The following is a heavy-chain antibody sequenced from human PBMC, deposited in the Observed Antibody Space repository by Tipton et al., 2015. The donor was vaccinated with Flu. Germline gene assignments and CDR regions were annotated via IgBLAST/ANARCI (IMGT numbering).Heavy chain of an antibody. J-gene: IGHJ6*03. CDR3: ARDRGSYMDV. Sequence: TLSLTCTVSGGSISSYYWSWIRQPPGKGLEWIGYIYYSGSTNYNPSLKSRVTISVDTSKNQFSLKLSSVTAADTAVYYCARDRGSYMDVWGKGTTVTVSS. V-gene: IGHV4-59*01. D-gene: IGHD3-10*01. CDR2: IYYSGST. CDR1: GGSISSYY.